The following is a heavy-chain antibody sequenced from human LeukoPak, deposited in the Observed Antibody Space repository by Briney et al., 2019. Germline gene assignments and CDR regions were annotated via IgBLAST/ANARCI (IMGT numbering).Heavy chain of an antibody. CDR1: GGSMNNYY. Sequence: SETLSLTCTVSGGSMNNYYWSWIRQPPGKGLEWIAYAYHTGHTHYNPSLKSRVTISQDTSKSQVSLKVNSVTAADTAVYYCARHPFSAPFDYWGQGTLVTVSS. D-gene: IGHD6-19*01. J-gene: IGHJ4*02. V-gene: IGHV4-59*08. CDR2: AYHTGHT. CDR3: ARHPFSAPFDY.